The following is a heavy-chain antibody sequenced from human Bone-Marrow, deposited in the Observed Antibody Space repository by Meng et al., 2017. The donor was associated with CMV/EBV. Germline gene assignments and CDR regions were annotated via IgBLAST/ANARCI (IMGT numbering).Heavy chain of an antibody. V-gene: IGHV1-69*02. CDR3: ARRGGTHLVDY. Sequence: SVKVSCKASGGTFSSYTISWVRQAPGQGLEWMGRIIPILGIANYAQKFQGRVTITADKSTSTAYMELSSLRSEDTAMYYCARRGGTHLVDYWGQGTMVTVSS. CDR1: GGTFSSYT. J-gene: IGHJ4*02. CDR2: IIPILGIA. D-gene: IGHD1-26*01.